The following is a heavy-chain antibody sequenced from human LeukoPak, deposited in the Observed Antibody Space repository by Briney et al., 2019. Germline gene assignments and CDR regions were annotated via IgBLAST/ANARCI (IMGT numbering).Heavy chain of an antibody. V-gene: IGHV3-48*03. Sequence: PGGSLRLSCAASGFTFSSYEMNWVRQAPGKGLEWVSYISSSGSTIYYADSVKGRFTISRDNSKNTLSLQMNSLRAEDTAVYYCAKLRSGSYYGWFDPWGQGTLVTVSS. CDR3: AKLRSGSYYGWFDP. CDR1: GFTFSSYE. D-gene: IGHD3-10*01. CDR2: ISSSGSTI. J-gene: IGHJ5*02.